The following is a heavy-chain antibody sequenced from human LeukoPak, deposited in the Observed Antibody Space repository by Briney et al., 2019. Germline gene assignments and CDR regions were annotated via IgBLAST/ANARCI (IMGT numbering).Heavy chain of an antibody. CDR2: ISYDGSNK. Sequence: GGSLRLSCAASGFTFSSYAVHWVRQAPGRGLEWVAVISYDGSNKYYADSVRGRFSISRDNSKNTLYLQMNSLRAEDTAVYYCARRYDGFDYWGQGTLVTVSS. J-gene: IGHJ4*02. CDR1: GFTFSSYA. V-gene: IGHV3-30-3*01. CDR3: ARRYDGFDY. D-gene: IGHD3-3*01.